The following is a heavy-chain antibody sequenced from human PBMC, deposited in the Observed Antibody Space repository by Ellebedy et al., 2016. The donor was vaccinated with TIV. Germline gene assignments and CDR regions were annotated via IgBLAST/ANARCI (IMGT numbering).Heavy chain of an antibody. CDR1: GGSISSYY. V-gene: IGHV4-59*01. CDR3: ARSPIWSYFTLYYFDY. Sequence: MPSETLSLTCTVSGGSISSYYWSWIRQPPGKGLEWIGYIYYSGSTNHNPSLKSRVTISVDTSKTQFSLKLSSVTAADTAVYYCARSPIWSYFTLYYFDYWGQGTLVTVSS. CDR2: IYYSGST. D-gene: IGHD1-26*01. J-gene: IGHJ4*02.